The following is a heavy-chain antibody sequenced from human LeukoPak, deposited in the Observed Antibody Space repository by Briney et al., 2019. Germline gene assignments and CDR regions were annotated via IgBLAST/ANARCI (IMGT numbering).Heavy chain of an antibody. CDR2: ISGSGGST. CDR1: GFIFSSYA. CDR3: ARGIAVAGLDY. D-gene: IGHD6-19*01. Sequence: GGSLRLSCAASGFIFSSYAMSWVRQAPGKGLEWVSAISGSGGSTYYADSVKGRFTISRDNSKNTLYLQMNSLRAEDTAVYYCARGIAVAGLDYWGQGTLVTVSS. J-gene: IGHJ4*02. V-gene: IGHV3-23*01.